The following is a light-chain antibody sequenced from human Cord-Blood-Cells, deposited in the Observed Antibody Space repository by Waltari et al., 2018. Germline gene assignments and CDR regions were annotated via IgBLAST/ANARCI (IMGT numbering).Light chain of an antibody. V-gene: IGLV1-40*01. Sequence: QSVLTQPPSVSGAPGQRVTISCTGSSSNIGAGYDGHWYQQLPGTAPKLLIYGNSNRPSGVPDRFSGSKSGTSASLAITGLQAEDEADYYCQSYDSSLSWVFGGGTKLTVL. CDR1: SSNIGAGYD. J-gene: IGLJ3*02. CDR3: QSYDSSLSWV. CDR2: GNS.